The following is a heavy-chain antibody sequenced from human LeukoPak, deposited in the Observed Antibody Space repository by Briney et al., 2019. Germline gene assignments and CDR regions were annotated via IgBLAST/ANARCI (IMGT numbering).Heavy chain of an antibody. J-gene: IGHJ4*02. CDR2: IYHSGII. D-gene: IGHD6-19*01. V-gene: IGHV4-38-2*02. CDR3: ARTVADY. Sequence: SETLSLTCTVSGYTITSDYYWGWIRQPPGKGLEWIGSIYHSGIIYYNPSLKSRVTISMDTSKNQFSLNLSSVTAADTAVYYCARTVADYWGQGTLVTVSS. CDR1: GYTITSDYY.